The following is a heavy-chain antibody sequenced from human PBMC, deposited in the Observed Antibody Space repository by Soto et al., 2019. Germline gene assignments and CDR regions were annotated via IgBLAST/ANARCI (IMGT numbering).Heavy chain of an antibody. V-gene: IGHV1-46*01. J-gene: IGHJ6*02. CDR2: INPSGGST. CDR3: ARDLAAAGTPYYYYGMDV. Sequence: ASVKVSCKASGYTFTSYYMHWVRQAPGQGLEWMGIINPSGGSTSYAQKFQSRVTMTRDTSTSTVYMELSSLRSEDTAVYYCARDLAAAGTPYYYYGMDVWGQGTTV. CDR1: GYTFTSYY. D-gene: IGHD6-13*01.